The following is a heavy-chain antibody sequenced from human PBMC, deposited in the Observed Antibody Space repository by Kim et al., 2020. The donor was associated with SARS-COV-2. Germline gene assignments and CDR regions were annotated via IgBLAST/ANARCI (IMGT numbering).Heavy chain of an antibody. J-gene: IGHJ6*02. CDR3: ARGAGYYLDYYGMDV. Sequence: SVQGRFTVSRGNAKNSLYLQINSLRAEDTAVYYCARGAGYYLDYYGMDVWGQGTTVTISS. V-gene: IGHV3-11*06. D-gene: IGHD1-26*01.